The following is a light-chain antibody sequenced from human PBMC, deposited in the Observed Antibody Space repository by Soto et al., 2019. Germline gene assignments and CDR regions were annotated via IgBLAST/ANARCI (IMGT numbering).Light chain of an antibody. V-gene: IGKV1-5*01. CDR1: QSISNW. J-gene: IGKJ2*01. Sequence: DIQMTQSPSTLSASVGDRVTITCRASQSISNWLAWYQQRPGKAPKLLIYDASSLQSGVPSRFSGGRSGTEFSLTIHRLQGYYFATYYCQQYDTYSRTFGQGTKLEI. CDR3: QQYDTYSRT. CDR2: DAS.